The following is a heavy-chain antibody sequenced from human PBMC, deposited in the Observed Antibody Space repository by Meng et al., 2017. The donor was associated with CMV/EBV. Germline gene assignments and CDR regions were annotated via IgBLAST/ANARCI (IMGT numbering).Heavy chain of an antibody. Sequence: GESLKISCAASGFTFSSYSMNWVRQAPGKGLEWVSSISSSSSYIYYADSVKGRFTISRDNSKNTLYLQMNSLRAEDTAVYYCAREERSGWKYYYGMDVWGQGTTVTVSS. CDR1: GFTFSSYS. CDR2: ISSSSSYI. V-gene: IGHV3-21*01. CDR3: AREERSGWKYYYGMDV. J-gene: IGHJ6*02. D-gene: IGHD6-19*01.